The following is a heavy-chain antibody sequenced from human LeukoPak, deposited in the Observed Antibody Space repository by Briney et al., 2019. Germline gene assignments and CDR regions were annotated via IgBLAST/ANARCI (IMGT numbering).Heavy chain of an antibody. CDR3: TTDPAPHYYYYMDV. CDR1: GFTFSTAW. Sequence: GGSLRLSCAASGFTFSTAWMSWVRQAPGKGLEWVGRIKSKTDGGTTDYAAPVKGRFTISRDDSKNTLYLQMNSLKTEDTAVYYCTTDPAPHYYYYMDVWGKGTTVTISS. V-gene: IGHV3-15*01. J-gene: IGHJ6*03. CDR2: IKSKTDGGTT.